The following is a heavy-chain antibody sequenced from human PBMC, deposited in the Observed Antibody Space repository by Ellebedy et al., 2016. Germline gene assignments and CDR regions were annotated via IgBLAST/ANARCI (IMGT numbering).Heavy chain of an antibody. CDR2: IYYSVRT. D-gene: IGHD1-26*01. CDR3: VGATGGMSDSWFDP. CDR1: GGSISSNNYY. V-gene: IGHV4-30-4*01. J-gene: IGHJ5*02. Sequence: SETLSLXCTVSGGSISSNNYYWTWIRQPPGKGLEWIGYIYYSVRTDYNPSLKSRVIISVDTSKNQFSLRLSSVTAADTAVYYCVGATGGMSDSWFDPWGQGALVTVSS.